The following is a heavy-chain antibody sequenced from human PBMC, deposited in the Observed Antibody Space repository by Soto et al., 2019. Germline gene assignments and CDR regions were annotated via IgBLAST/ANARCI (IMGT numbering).Heavy chain of an antibody. CDR2: INWNSGDI. V-gene: IGHV3-9*01. Sequence: SLRLSCAASGFTFSSYAMHWVRQAPGKGLEWVSAINWNSGDIDYADSVKGRFTISRDNAKNSLYLQMNSLRAEDTALYYWVKDGYSGYDYTSWFDPWGQGTLVTVSS. D-gene: IGHD5-12*01. CDR1: GFTFSSYA. CDR3: VKDGYSGYDYTSWFDP. J-gene: IGHJ5*02.